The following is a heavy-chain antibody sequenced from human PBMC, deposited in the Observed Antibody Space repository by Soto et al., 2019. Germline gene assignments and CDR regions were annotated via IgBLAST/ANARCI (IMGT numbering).Heavy chain of an antibody. CDR2: ISSSGSGI. CDR1: GFTFSDYY. Sequence: GGSLRLSCAASGFTFSDYYMTWIRQAPGKGLEWVSYISSSGSGIYHADSVKGRFTISRDDAKNSLYLQMSSLRADDTAIYFCARAYSDAFDIWGQGTMVTVSS. D-gene: IGHD2-15*01. CDR3: ARAYSDAFDI. V-gene: IGHV3-11*01. J-gene: IGHJ3*02.